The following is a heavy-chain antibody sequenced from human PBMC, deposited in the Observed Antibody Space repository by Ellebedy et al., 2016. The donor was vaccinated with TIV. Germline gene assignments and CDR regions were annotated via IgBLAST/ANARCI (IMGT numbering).Heavy chain of an antibody. J-gene: IGHJ4*02. CDR1: GGSIRGSY. CDR3: VSDDNNVSWNFF. D-gene: IGHD1-7*01. V-gene: IGHV4-34*01. Sequence: SETLSLXCAVYGGSIRGSYWNWIPQPPGKGLEWIGEIKHSGSTNYIPSLKSRVTISVDTSKNQFSLKLSSVTAADTAVYYCVSDDNNVSWNFFWGQGILVTVSS. CDR2: IKHSGST.